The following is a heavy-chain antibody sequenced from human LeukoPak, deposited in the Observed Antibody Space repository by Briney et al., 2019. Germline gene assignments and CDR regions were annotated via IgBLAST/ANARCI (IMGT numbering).Heavy chain of an antibody. J-gene: IGHJ4*02. CDR1: GFTFSSYG. Sequence: GGSLRLSCAVSGFTFSSYGIHWVRQAPGKGLEWVAVISYDGSNKNYADSVKGRFTISRDNSKNTLYLQMNSLRAEDTAVYYCAKEKDRYSSSWSHFDYWGQGTLVPVSS. CDR2: ISYDGSNK. V-gene: IGHV3-30*18. D-gene: IGHD6-13*01. CDR3: AKEKDRYSSSWSHFDY.